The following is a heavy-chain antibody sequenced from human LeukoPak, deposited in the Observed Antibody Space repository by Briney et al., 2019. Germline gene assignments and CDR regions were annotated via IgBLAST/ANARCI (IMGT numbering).Heavy chain of an antibody. V-gene: IGHV3-23*01. CDR3: AREQSGTRGWYTVDY. J-gene: IGHJ4*02. CDR2: IRGNSERT. D-gene: IGHD6-19*01. Sequence: PGGSLRLSCAASGFTFSAYAITWVRQAPGKGLEWDSAIRGNSERTYYADSVRGRFSISRDNSKDTVYLQISSLRVEDTAVYYCAREQSGTRGWYTVDYWGQGTLVAVSS. CDR1: GFTFSAYA.